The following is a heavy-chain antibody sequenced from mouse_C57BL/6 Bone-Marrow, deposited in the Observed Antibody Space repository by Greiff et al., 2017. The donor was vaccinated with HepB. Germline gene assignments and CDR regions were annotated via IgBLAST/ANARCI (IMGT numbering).Heavy chain of an antibody. CDR1: GFTFSSYT. D-gene: IGHD6-1*01. V-gene: IGHV5-9*01. CDR2: ISGGGGNT. CDR3: ARSLRVDY. Sequence: EVKVVESGGGLVKPGGSLKLSCAASGFTFSSYTMSWVRQTPEKRLEWVATISGGGGNTYYPDSVKGRFTISRDKAKNTLYLQMSSLRSEDTALYYCARSLRVDYWGQGTSVTVSS. J-gene: IGHJ4*01.